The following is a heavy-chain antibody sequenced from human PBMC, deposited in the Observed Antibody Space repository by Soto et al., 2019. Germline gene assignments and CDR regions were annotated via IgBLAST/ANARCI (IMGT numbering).Heavy chain of an antibody. CDR2: IIPIFGTA. D-gene: IGHD2-2*01. J-gene: IGHJ5*02. Sequence: SVKVSCNASGGTFSSYAIGLVRQAPGQGLEWMGGIIPIFGTANYAQKFQGRVTITADESTSTAYMELSSLRSEDTAVYYCARVPYCSSTSCPEWFDPWGQGTLVTVSS. V-gene: IGHV1-69*13. CDR1: GGTFSSYA. CDR3: ARVPYCSSTSCPEWFDP.